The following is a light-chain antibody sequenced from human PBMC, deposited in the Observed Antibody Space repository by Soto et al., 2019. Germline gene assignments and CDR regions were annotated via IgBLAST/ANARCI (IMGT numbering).Light chain of an antibody. CDR1: SSNIGSNT. J-gene: IGLJ3*02. V-gene: IGLV1-44*01. CDR2: SSN. CDR3: AAWDDSLNGGV. Sequence: HSVLTQPPSASGTPGQRVTISCSGSSSNIGSNTVNWYQQLPGTAPKLLIYSSNQRPSGVPDRFSGSKSGTAASLAISGLQSEDEAEYYCAAWDDSLNGGVFGGGTKLT.